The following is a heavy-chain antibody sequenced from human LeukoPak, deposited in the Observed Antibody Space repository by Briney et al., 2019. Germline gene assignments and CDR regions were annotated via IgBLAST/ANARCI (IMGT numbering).Heavy chain of an antibody. CDR2: IYPGDSDT. V-gene: IGHV5-51*01. J-gene: IGHJ4*02. CDR3: AKTYYYGSGSPPGYFDY. CDR1: GYSFTTYW. D-gene: IGHD3-10*01. Sequence: GESLKISCKGSGYSFTTYWIGWVRQMPGKGLEWMGIIYPGDSDTRYSPSFQGQVTFSADKSISTAYLQWSSLKASDTAIYYCAKTYYYGSGSPPGYFDYWGQGTLVTVSS.